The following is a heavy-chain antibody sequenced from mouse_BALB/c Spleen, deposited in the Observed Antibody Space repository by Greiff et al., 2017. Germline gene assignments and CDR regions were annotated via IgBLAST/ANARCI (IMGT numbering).Heavy chain of an antibody. J-gene: IGHJ4*01. CDR1: GFNIKDTY. Sequence: VQLQQSGAELVKPGASVKLSCTASGFNIKDTYMHWVKQRPEQGLEWIGRIDPANGNTKYDPKFQGKATITADTSSNTAYLQLSSLTSEDTAVYYCASSLRLREAMDYWGQGTSVTVSS. D-gene: IGHD1-2*01. CDR3: ASSLRLREAMDY. V-gene: IGHV14-3*02. CDR2: IDPANGNT.